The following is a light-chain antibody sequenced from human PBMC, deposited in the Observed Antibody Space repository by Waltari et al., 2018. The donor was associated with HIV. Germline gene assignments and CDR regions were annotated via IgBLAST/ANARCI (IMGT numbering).Light chain of an antibody. CDR2: DAS. J-gene: IGKJ3*01. CDR1: QSVTTY. V-gene: IGKV3-11*01. CDR3: QARHNWPPLFT. Sequence: EIVLTQSPGTLSLSPGEGATLSCRASQSVTTYLAWYQQKPGQPPRLLTFDASNRATGIPARFSGSGSGTDFTLTISSLEPEDFAIYYCQARHNWPPLFTFGPGTKVDMK.